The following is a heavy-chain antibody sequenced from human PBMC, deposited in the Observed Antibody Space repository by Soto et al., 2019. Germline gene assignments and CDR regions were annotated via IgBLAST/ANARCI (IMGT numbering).Heavy chain of an antibody. CDR1: GFSFSNSW. J-gene: IGHJ5*02. Sequence: PGGSLRLSCAASGFSFSNSWMTWVRQAPGKGLEWVANLKEDGSEKYYVDSVKGRFTISRDNAKNSLYLQMNSLRAEDTAVYYCARDFRDNRITGTTVDWFDPWGQGTLVTVSS. V-gene: IGHV3-7*01. D-gene: IGHD1-7*01. CDR3: ARDFRDNRITGTTVDWFDP. CDR2: LKEDGSEK.